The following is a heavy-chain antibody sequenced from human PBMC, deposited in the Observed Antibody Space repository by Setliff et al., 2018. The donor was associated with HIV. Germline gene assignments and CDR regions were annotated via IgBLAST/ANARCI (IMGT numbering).Heavy chain of an antibody. D-gene: IGHD3-3*01. V-gene: IGHV4-4*07. Sequence: PSETLSLTCTVSGGSISSHYWSWIRQPAGKGLEWIGHIYTTGSTNYNPSLKSRVTISVDTSKKQFSLKLSSVTAADTAMYFCARRPYDLWSGYLEYWGQGTLVTVSS. CDR3: ARRPYDLWSGYLEY. CDR2: IYTTGST. J-gene: IGHJ4*02. CDR1: GGSISSHY.